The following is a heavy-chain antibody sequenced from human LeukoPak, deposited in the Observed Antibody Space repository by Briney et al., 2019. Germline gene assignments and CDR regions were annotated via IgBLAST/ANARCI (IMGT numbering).Heavy chain of an antibody. CDR2: IYTSGST. CDR1: GGPISSNSYY. D-gene: IGHD5-24*01. CDR3: ARVAPSRDGYNLYYFDY. J-gene: IGHJ4*02. V-gene: IGHV4-61*02. Sequence: SETLSLTCTVSGGPISSNSYYWSWIRQPAGKGLEWIGRIYTSGSTNYNPSLKSRVTMSVDTSKNQFSLKLSSVTAADTAVYYCARVAPSRDGYNLYYFDYWGQGTLVTVSS.